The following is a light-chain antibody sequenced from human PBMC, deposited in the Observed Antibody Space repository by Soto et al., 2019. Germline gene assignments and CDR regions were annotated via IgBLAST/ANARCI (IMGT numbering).Light chain of an antibody. J-gene: IGKJ1*01. V-gene: IGKV3-20*01. CDR1: QSVSSSY. Sequence: EIVLTQSPGTLSLSPGERATLSCRASQSVSSSYLAWYQQKPGQAPRLLIYGASSRATGIPDRFSGSGSGTDFTLTISRLEPEDFAVYYCQQYGSSPQFGQGTKVAIK. CDR3: QQYGSSPQ. CDR2: GAS.